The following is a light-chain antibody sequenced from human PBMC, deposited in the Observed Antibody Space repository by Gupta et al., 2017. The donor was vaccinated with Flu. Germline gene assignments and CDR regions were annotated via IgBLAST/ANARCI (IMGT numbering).Light chain of an antibody. Sequence: GHSSYTIAWHQKPPDQGPRFLMTLNSDGSHTRGAGIPDRFTGSSSGPERYLTISSLQSDDEADYYCQTWATGVGVFGGGTRLTVL. V-gene: IGLV4-69*01. CDR3: QTWATGVGV. CDR1: GHSSYT. CDR2: LNSDGSH. J-gene: IGLJ3*02.